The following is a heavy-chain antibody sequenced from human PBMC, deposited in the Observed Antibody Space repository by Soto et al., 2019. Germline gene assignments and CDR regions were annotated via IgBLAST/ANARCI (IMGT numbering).Heavy chain of an antibody. CDR2: IYYSGGT. V-gene: IGHV4-39*01. CDR3: ARLPLWFGESPTPHPRYYFDY. CDR1: GGSISSSSYY. Sequence: PSETLSLTCTVSGGSISSSSYYWGWIRQPPGKGLEWIGSIYYSGGTYYNPSLKSRVTISVDTSKNQFSLKLSSVTAADTAVYYCARLPLWFGESPTPHPRYYFDYWGQGTLVTVSS. J-gene: IGHJ4*02. D-gene: IGHD3-10*01.